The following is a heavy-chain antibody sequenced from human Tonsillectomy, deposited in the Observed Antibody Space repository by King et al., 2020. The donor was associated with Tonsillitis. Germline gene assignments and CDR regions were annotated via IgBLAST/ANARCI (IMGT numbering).Heavy chain of an antibody. CDR1: GNSFASYW. D-gene: IGHD6-19*01. CDR3: ARGIAVAGPIDYYYYGMNV. Sequence: VQLVESGAEVKKPGESLKISCKGSGNSFASYWITWVRQMPGRGLEWMGRIDPSDSYTDYSPSFQGHVTISGDKTISTAYLQWSSLKASDTAIYYCARGIAVAGPIDYYYYGMNVWGQGPTVTVSS. J-gene: IGHJ6*02. CDR2: IDPSDSYT. V-gene: IGHV5-10-1*03.